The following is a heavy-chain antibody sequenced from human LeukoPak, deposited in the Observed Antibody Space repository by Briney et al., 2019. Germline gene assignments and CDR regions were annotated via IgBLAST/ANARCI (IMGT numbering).Heavy chain of an antibody. J-gene: IGHJ4*02. CDR1: GFTFSDYS. Sequence: NPGGSLTLSCAASGFTFSDYSLNWVRQAPGKGLEGVSCISGYSRYIYYADSVKGRSTISRDNAQNSLYLHMNSLRAEDTAVYYCARGPFSSSWSDFDYWGQGTLVTVSS. CDR3: ARGPFSSSWSDFDY. V-gene: IGHV3-21*06. D-gene: IGHD6-13*01. CDR2: ISGYSRYI.